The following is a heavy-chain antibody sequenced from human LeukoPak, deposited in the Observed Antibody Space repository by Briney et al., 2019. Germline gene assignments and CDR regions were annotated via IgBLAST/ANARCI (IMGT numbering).Heavy chain of an antibody. D-gene: IGHD1-26*01. CDR3: AREPPYSGSSHDY. J-gene: IGHJ4*02. CDR1: GYTFTSYG. CDR2: ISAYNGNT. Sequence: GASVKVSCKASGYTFTSYGISWVRQAPGQGLEWMGWISAYNGNTNYAQKLQGRVTMTTDTSTSTACMELRSLRSDDTAVYYCAREPPYSGSSHDYWGQGTLVTVSS. V-gene: IGHV1-18*01.